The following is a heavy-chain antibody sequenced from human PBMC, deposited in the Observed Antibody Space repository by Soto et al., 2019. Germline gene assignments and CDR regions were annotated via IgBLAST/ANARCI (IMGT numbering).Heavy chain of an antibody. D-gene: IGHD3-10*01. CDR2: IWYDGSNK. V-gene: IGHV3-33*01. CDR3: ASEDYGRNYYYYGMDV. Sequence: QVQLVESGGGVVQPGRSLRLSCAASGFTFSSYGMHWVRQAPGKGLEWVAVIWYDGSNKYYADSVKGRFTISRDNSKNXLYLQMNSLRAEDTAVYYCASEDYGRNYYYYGMDVWGQGTTVTVSS. J-gene: IGHJ6*02. CDR1: GFTFSSYG.